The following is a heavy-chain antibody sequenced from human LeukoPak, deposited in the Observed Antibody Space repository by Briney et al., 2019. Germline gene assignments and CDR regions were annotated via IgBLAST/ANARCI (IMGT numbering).Heavy chain of an antibody. CDR2: VNPDEGTK. CDR1: GFTFSTYW. D-gene: IGHD1/OR15-1a*01. Sequence: GGSPTLSCETSGFTFSTYWMSWVRQAPGKGLDGVASVNPDEGTKHYLDSVKGRFTISRDNPQNSLYLHMYSLGAGDTAVYYCAKLIGTFTTYDYWDQGALVTVSS. V-gene: IGHV3-7*01. J-gene: IGHJ4*02. CDR3: AKLIGTFTTYDY.